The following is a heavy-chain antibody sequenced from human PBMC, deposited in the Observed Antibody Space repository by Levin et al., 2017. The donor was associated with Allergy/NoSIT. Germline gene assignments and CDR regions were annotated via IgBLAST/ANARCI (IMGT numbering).Heavy chain of an antibody. CDR2: VTGSGNSA. Sequence: RGESLKISCVASGFSFSGYAMTWVRQAPGKGLEWVSTVTGSGNSAHYADSVKGRFTISRDNSKNTLYLQMNSLRAEDTALYYCVWSGDYSAEYFQYWGQGTLVTVSS. CDR3: VWSGDYSAEYFQY. V-gene: IGHV3-23*01. J-gene: IGHJ1*01. CDR1: GFSFSGYA. D-gene: IGHD3-3*01.